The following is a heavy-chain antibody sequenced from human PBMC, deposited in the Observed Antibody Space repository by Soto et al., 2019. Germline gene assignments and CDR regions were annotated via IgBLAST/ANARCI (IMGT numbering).Heavy chain of an antibody. Sequence: GGPLRLSCAASGFTLGSYGMHWVREAPGKGLEWVAVIWYDGSNKYYADSVKGRFTISRDNSKNTLYLQMNSLRAEDTAVYYCARGWAGNYYYRMDVWGQGTTVTVSS. CDR2: IWYDGSNK. CDR1: GFTLGSYG. J-gene: IGHJ6*02. D-gene: IGHD6-13*01. CDR3: ARGWAGNYYYRMDV. V-gene: IGHV3-33*01.